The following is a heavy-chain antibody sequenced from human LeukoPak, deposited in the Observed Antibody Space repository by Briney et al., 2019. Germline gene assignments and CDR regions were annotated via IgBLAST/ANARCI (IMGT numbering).Heavy chain of an antibody. J-gene: IGHJ3*02. Sequence: ASVKVSCKASGGTFSSYAISWVRQAPGQGLEWMGGIIPIFGTANYAQKFQGRVTITADESTSTAYMELSSLRSEDTAVYYCARVQDIVVVVAAIGAFDIWGQGTMVTVSS. V-gene: IGHV1-69*13. CDR2: IIPIFGTA. CDR3: ARVQDIVVVVAAIGAFDI. D-gene: IGHD2-15*01. CDR1: GGTFSSYA.